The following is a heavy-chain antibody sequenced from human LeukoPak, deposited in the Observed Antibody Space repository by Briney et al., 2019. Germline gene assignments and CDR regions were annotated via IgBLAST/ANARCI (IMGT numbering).Heavy chain of an antibody. CDR3: ARGTMVRGVNAIDY. V-gene: IGHV4-39*07. CDR1: GGSISSSSYY. Sequence: SETLSLTCTVSGGSISSSSYYWGWIRQPPGTGLEWIGSIYYSGSTYYNPSLKSRVTISVDTSKNQFSLKLSSVTAADTAVYYCARGTMVRGVNAIDYWGQGTLVTVSS. J-gene: IGHJ4*02. D-gene: IGHD3-10*01. CDR2: IYYSGST.